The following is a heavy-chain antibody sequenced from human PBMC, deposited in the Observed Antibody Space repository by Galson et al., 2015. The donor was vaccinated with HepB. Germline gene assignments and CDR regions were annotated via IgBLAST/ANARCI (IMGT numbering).Heavy chain of an antibody. J-gene: IGHJ5*02. V-gene: IGHV1-18*01. CDR3: TKAEYSHYAPDP. CDR1: GYIFSSSV. D-gene: IGHD6-6*01. CDR2: IGAYNDNT. Sequence: SVKVSCKASGYIFSSSVITWVRQAPGQGLEWMGWIGAYNDNTYYAQKFQDRLTMIADTSTTTAYMELRSLRPDDTAVYCCTKAEYSHYAPDPWGQGTLVTVSS.